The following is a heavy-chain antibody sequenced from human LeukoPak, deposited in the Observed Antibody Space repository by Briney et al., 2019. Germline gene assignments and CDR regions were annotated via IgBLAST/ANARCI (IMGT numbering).Heavy chain of an antibody. CDR3: ARQVTDYDILTGYPYGTYDY. Sequence: GESLKISCKGSGYSFTSYWIDWVRQMPGKGLEWMGIIYPGDSDTRYSPSFQGQVTISADKSISTAYLQWSSLKASDTAMYYCARQVTDYDILTGYPYGTYDYWGQGTLVTVSS. D-gene: IGHD3-9*01. CDR2: IYPGDSDT. V-gene: IGHV5-51*01. CDR1: GYSFTSYW. J-gene: IGHJ4*02.